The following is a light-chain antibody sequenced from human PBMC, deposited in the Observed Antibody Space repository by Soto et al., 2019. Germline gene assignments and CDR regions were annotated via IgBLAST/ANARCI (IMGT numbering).Light chain of an antibody. J-gene: IGLJ2*01. CDR1: SSDVGGYNF. CDR2: DVT. Sequence: QAASVSGSPGQSITLSCTGTSSDVGGYNFVSWYQQHPGTAPKLMIYDVTNRPSGVSNRFSGSKSGNTASLTISGLQPEDEADYYCSSYTSSSTVVFGGGTKVTVL. V-gene: IGLV2-14*01. CDR3: SSYTSSSTVV.